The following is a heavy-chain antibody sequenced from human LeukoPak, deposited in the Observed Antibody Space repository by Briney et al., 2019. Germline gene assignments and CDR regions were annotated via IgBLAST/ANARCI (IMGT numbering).Heavy chain of an antibody. Sequence: GGSLRLSCVASGFTFSSYSMNWVRQAPGKGLEWVSSISSSSSYKYYTDSVKGRFTISRDNAKNSVYLHMNSLRAEDTAVYYCARDRHFVAFDVWGQGTMVTVSS. CDR1: GFTFSSYS. CDR3: ARDRHFVAFDV. V-gene: IGHV3-21*01. CDR2: ISSSSSYK. J-gene: IGHJ3*01.